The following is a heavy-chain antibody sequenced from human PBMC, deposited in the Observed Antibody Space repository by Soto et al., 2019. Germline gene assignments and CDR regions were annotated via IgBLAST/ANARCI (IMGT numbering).Heavy chain of an antibody. V-gene: IGHV4-39*01. D-gene: IGHD3-10*01. Sequence: PSETLSLTCTVSGGSISSSSYYWGWIRQPPGKGLEWIGSIYYSGSTYYNPSLKSRVTISVDTSKNQFSLKLSSVTAADTAVYYCARRITMVRGSRWFDPWGQGTLVTVSS. CDR3: ARRITMVRGSRWFDP. J-gene: IGHJ5*02. CDR1: GGSISSSSYY. CDR2: IYYSGST.